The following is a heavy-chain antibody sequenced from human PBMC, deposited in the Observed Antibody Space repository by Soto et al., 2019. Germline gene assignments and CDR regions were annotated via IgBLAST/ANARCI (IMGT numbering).Heavy chain of an antibody. CDR3: ATYDRPGYSSRWYGIDY. Sequence: SETLSLTCTACGRSINSYYLSRLRHPPGKGLEWIGDMYYSGGTNYNPSLKSRVTISVDTSKNQFSLKLSSVTAADTAVYYSATYDRPGYSSRWYGIDYRGQXTLVPVS. J-gene: IGHJ4*02. D-gene: IGHD6-19*01. V-gene: IGHV4-59*08. CDR2: MYYSGGT. CDR1: GRSINSYY.